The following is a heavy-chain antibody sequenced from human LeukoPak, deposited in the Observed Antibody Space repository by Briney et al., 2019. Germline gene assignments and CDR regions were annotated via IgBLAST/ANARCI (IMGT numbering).Heavy chain of an antibody. D-gene: IGHD5-18*01. CDR3: AKGSDLPITTDRGYSYGRGGGPFDY. CDR1: GFTFSSYA. V-gene: IGHV3-23*01. CDR2: ISGSGGST. J-gene: IGHJ4*02. Sequence: GGSLRLSCAASGFTFSSYAMSWVRQAPGKGLEWVSAISGSGGSTYYADSVKGRFTISRDNSKNTLYLQMSSLRAEDTAVYYCAKGSDLPITTDRGYSYGRGGGPFDYWGQGALVTVSS.